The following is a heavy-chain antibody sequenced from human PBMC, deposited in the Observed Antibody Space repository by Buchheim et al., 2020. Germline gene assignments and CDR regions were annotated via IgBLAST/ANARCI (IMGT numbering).Heavy chain of an antibody. CDR3: ARDGREMATITDWYFDL. CDR2: ISYDGSNK. J-gene: IGHJ2*01. D-gene: IGHD5-24*01. V-gene: IGHV3-30*14. CDR1: GFTFSSYA. Sequence: QVQLVESGGGVVQPGRSLRLSCAASGFTFSSYAMHWVRQAPGKGLEWVAVISYDGSNKYYADSVKGRFTISRDNSKHTLYLQMNSLRAEDTAVYYCARDGREMATITDWYFDLWGRGTL.